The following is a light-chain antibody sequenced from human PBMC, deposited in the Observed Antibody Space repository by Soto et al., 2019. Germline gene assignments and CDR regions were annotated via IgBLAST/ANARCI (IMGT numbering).Light chain of an antibody. CDR1: QSVSSY. CDR3: QQRSNWPPMYT. V-gene: IGKV3-11*01. J-gene: IGKJ2*01. Sequence: MVLTQSPATLSLSPGERATLSCRASQSVSSYLAWYQQKPGQAPRLLIYDASNRATGIPARFSGSGSGTDFTLTISSLEPEDFAVYYGQQRSNWPPMYTFGQGTKLEIK. CDR2: DAS.